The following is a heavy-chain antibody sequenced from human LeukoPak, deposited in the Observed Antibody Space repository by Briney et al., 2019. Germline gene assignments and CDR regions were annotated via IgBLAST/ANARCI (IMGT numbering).Heavy chain of an antibody. CDR2: IYPGDSDT. J-gene: IGHJ5*02. CDR1: GYSFTSYW. V-gene: IGHV5-51*01. Sequence: GESLKISCKGSGYSFTSYWIGWVRQMPGKGLEWMGIIYPGDSDTRYSPSFQGQVTISADKSISTAYLQWSSLKASDTAMYYCARHSLLGGDSPYNWFDPWGQGTLVTVSS. D-gene: IGHD2-21*02. CDR3: ARHSLLGGDSPYNWFDP.